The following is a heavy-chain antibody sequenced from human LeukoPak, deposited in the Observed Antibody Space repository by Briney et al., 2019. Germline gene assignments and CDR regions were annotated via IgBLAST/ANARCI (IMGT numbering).Heavy chain of an antibody. CDR2: IKQDGSEK. CDR1: GFTFSSYW. D-gene: IGHD3-22*01. J-gene: IGHJ4*02. CDR3: ARSALYYYDSSGYIDY. Sequence: SGGSLRLSCAASGFTFSSYWMSWVRQAPGKGLEWVANIKQDGSEKYYVDSVKGRFTISRDNAKNSLYLQMNSLRAEDTAVYYCARSALYYYDSSGYIDYWGQGTLVTVSS. V-gene: IGHV3-7*01.